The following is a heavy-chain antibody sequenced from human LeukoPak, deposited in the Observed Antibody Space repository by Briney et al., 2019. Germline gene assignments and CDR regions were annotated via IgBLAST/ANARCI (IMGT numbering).Heavy chain of an antibody. V-gene: IGHV1-18*01. Sequence: ASVKVSCKASGYTFTSYGISWVRQTPGQGLEWMGWISAYNGNTNYAQKLQGRVTMTTDTSTSTAYMELRSPRSDDTAVYYCARRSSGWYNWFDPWGQGTLVTVSS. CDR3: ARRSSGWYNWFDP. CDR1: GYTFTSYG. D-gene: IGHD6-19*01. J-gene: IGHJ5*02. CDR2: ISAYNGNT.